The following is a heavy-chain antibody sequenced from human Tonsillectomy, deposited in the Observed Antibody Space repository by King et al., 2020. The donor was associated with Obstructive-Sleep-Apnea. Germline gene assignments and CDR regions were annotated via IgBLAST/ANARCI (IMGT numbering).Heavy chain of an antibody. CDR1: GGSISSNDYY. CDR3: AREGAVGAHWFDP. Sequence: LQLQESGPGLVKPSETLSLTCTVSGGSISSNDYYWGWIRQPPGKGLEWIGSIYNSGRTFYNPSLKSRVTISVDMSKNQFSLQLISVTAADTAVYYCAREGAVGAHWFDPWGQGTLVTVSS. D-gene: IGHD4/OR15-4a*01. V-gene: IGHV4-39*07. J-gene: IGHJ5*02. CDR2: IYNSGRT.